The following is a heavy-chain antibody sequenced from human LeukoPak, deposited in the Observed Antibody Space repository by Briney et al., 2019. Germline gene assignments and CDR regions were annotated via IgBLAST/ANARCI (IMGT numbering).Heavy chain of an antibody. CDR1: GGSISSSSYY. CDR3: ARAGSGYYYDSSGYYDAFDI. Sequence: PSETLSLTCTVSGGSISSSSYYWGWIRQPPGKGLEWIGSIYYSGSTYYNPSLKSRVTISVDTSKNQFSLKLSSVTAADTAVYYCARAGSGYYYDSSGYYDAFDIWGQGTMVTVSS. V-gene: IGHV4-39*07. D-gene: IGHD3-22*01. J-gene: IGHJ3*02. CDR2: IYYSGST.